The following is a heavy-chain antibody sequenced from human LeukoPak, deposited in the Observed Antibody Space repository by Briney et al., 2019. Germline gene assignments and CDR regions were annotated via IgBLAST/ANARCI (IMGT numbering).Heavy chain of an antibody. CDR3: ARETRNYYDSIGYYLFDY. D-gene: IGHD3-22*01. CDR2: IYYSGNT. Sequence: PSETLSLTCTVSGGSISNKYWSWIRQPPGKGLEWIGYIYYSGNTNYNPSLKSRVTILVDTSKNQVSLKLSSVTAADTAVYFCARETRNYYDSIGYYLFDYWGQGTLVTVSS. J-gene: IGHJ4*02. CDR1: GGSISNKY. V-gene: IGHV4-59*01.